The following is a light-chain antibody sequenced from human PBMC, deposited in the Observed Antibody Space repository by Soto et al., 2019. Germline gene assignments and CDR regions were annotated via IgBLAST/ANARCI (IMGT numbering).Light chain of an antibody. CDR2: GAS. J-gene: IGKJ2*01. V-gene: IGKV3-20*01. CDR3: QQYGSSLMYT. CDR1: QSVSSSY. Sequence: EVVLTQSPGTLYLSPGERATLSCRASQSVSSSYLAWYQQKPVQAPRLLIYGASSRATGIPDRFSGSGSGTDFTLTISRLEPEDFAVYYCQQYGSSLMYTFGQGTKREIK.